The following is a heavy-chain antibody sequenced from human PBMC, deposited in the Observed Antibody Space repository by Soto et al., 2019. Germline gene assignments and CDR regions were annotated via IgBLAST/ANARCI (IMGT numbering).Heavy chain of an antibody. CDR2: VYHSGST. Sequence: SETLSLTCTVSGTSVSSGSFFWSCFRQPPGRGLEWIGYVYHSGSTNYISSLKCRVTILVDTSKNQFYLKLNSVTAAYTAVYYCARRSSYYYYYGMDVWGQGTTVT. CDR3: ARRSSYYYYYGMDV. J-gene: IGHJ6*02. CDR1: GTSVSSGSFF. D-gene: IGHD6-6*01. V-gene: IGHV4-61*01.